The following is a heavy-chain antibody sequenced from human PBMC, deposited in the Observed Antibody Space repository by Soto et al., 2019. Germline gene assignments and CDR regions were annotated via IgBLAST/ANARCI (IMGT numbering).Heavy chain of an antibody. D-gene: IGHD3-22*01. V-gene: IGHV2-5*02. CDR2: IYWDDDK. Sequence: QITLRESGPTLVKPTQTLTLTCTFSGFSLSTSTVGVGWIRQPPGKALEWLALIYWDDDKRYSPSLKSRHTITKDTSTNQVVLTMTNVDPVDTGTYYCAHRLQRSGYNAFDYWGQGTLVTVSS. CDR1: GFSLSTSTVG. CDR3: AHRLQRSGYNAFDY. J-gene: IGHJ4*02.